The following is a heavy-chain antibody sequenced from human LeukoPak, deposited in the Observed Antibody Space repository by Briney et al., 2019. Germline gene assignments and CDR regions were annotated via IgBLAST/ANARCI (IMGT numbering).Heavy chain of an antibody. Sequence: PGGSLRLSCAASGFTFSSYSMNWVRQAPGKGLEWVSYISSSSSTIYYADSVKGRFTISRDNAKNSLYLQMNSLRDEDTAVYYCQFNTFNLPIYYYYYMDVWGKGTTVTVSS. CDR3: QFNTFNLPIYYYYYMDV. V-gene: IGHV3-48*02. D-gene: IGHD5-24*01. CDR2: ISSSSSTI. CDR1: GFTFSSYS. J-gene: IGHJ6*03.